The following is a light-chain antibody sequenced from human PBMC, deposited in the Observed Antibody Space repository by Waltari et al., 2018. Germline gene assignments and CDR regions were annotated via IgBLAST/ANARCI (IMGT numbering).Light chain of an antibody. V-gene: IGLV2-23*01. Sequence: QQHPWHAPKLIVFGRSNRPSGVSNRYSGSKSGNTASLTISGLQAEDEADYYCCSYAGSSTHNYVFETGTKVTVL. CDR2: GRS. J-gene: IGLJ1*01. CDR3: CSYAGSSTHNYV.